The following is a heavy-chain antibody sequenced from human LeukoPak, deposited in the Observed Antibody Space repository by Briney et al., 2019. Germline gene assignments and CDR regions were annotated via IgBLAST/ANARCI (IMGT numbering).Heavy chain of an antibody. CDR1: GFTFDDYT. V-gene: IGHV3-43*01. Sequence: PGGSLRLSCAASGFTFDDYTMHWVRQAPGKGLEWVSLISWDGGSTYYADSVKGRFTISRDNSKNSLYLQMNSLKTEDTALYYCAKSHNNYYYYMDVWGKGTTVTISS. D-gene: IGHD1-1*01. CDR2: ISWDGGST. J-gene: IGHJ6*03. CDR3: AKSHNNYYYYMDV.